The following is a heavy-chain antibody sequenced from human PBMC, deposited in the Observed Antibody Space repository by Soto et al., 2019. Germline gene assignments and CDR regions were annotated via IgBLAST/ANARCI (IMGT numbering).Heavy chain of an antibody. Sequence: XSVKVSCKASGYTFTSYGISWVRQAPGQGLEWMGWISAYNGNTNYAQKLQGRVTMTTDTSTSTAYMELRSLRSDDTAVYYCARDLARYCSGGSCYPRRHGMDVWGQGTTVTVSS. J-gene: IGHJ6*02. D-gene: IGHD2-15*01. CDR1: GYTFTSYG. CDR2: ISAYNGNT. CDR3: ARDLARYCSGGSCYPRRHGMDV. V-gene: IGHV1-18*01.